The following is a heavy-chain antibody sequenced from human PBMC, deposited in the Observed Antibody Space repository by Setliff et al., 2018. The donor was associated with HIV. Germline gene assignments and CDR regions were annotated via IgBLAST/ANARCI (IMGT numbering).Heavy chain of an antibody. CDR2: IYHSGST. J-gene: IGHJ6*03. Sequence: PSETLSLTCAVSDYSIGSGYYWGWIRQPPGKGLEWIGSIYHSGSTYYNPSLKSRVTISVDTSKNQFSLKLSSVTAADTAVYYCARGRSRWTYYNYYYMDVWGKGTTVTVSS. CDR3: ARGRSRWTYYNYYYMDV. D-gene: IGHD6-13*01. CDR1: DYSIGSGYY. V-gene: IGHV4-38-2*01.